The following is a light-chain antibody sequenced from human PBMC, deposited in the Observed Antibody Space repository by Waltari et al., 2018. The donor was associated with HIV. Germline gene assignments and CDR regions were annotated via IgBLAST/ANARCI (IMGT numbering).Light chain of an antibody. J-gene: IGLJ1*01. V-gene: IGLV2-14*03. Sequence: QSALTQPASVSGSPGQSITISCPGTSSDVGGYNYVSWYQQHPGKAPKLMIYDVSNRPSGVSNRFSGSKSGNTASLTISGLQAEDEADYFCSSYTGTTRYVFGTGTKVTVL. CDR2: DVS. CDR1: SSDVGGYNY. CDR3: SSYTGTTRYV.